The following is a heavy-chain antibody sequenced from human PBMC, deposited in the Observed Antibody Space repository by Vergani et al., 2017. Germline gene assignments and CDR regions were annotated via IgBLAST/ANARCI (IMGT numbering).Heavy chain of an antibody. V-gene: IGHV4-39*01. J-gene: IGHJ4*02. Sequence: QLQLQESGPGLVKPSETLALTCTVSGDSVISTDYHWGWIRQPPGKGLECIGSMDYSGSTSYNPSLESRISISFETPKNQFSLRLTSVTAADTAVYYCASKRGACRAAYCHSYDFWVPGTLVGVSS. CDR3: ASKRGACRAAYCHSYDF. CDR2: MDYSGST. D-gene: IGHD2-15*01. CDR1: GDSVISTDYH.